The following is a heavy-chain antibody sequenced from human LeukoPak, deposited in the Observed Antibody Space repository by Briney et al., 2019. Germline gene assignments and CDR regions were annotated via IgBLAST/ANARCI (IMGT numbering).Heavy chain of an antibody. J-gene: IGHJ3*02. D-gene: IGHD2-15*01. CDR3: ARAWDFVVGAFDI. V-gene: IGHV3-53*01. CDR1: GFTVRLNY. Sequence: GGSLRLSCAASGFTVRLNYMTWVRQAPGKGLEWVSIIYSGGDTYYADSVRGRFTVSRDDSKNILYLEMSSLRGDDTGIYHCARAWDFVVGAFDIWGQGTMVTVSS. CDR2: IYSGGDT.